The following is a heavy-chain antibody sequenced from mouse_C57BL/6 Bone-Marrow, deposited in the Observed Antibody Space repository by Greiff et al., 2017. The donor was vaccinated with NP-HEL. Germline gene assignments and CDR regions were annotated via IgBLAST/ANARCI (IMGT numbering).Heavy chain of an antibody. CDR2: IWSDGST. CDR3: AREIDSNYGYAMDY. CDR1: GFSLTSYG. J-gene: IGHJ4*01. V-gene: IGHV2-6*03. D-gene: IGHD2-5*01. Sequence: VQRVESGPGLVAPSQSLSITCTVSGFSLTSYGVHWVRQPPGKGLEWLVVIWSDGSTTYNSALKSRLSISKDNSKSQVFLKMNSLQTDDTAMYYCAREIDSNYGYAMDYWGQGTSVTVSS.